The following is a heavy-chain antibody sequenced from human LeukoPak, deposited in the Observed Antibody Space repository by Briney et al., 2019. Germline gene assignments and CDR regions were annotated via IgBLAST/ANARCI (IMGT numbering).Heavy chain of an antibody. V-gene: IGHV4-30-4*01. CDR1: GGSISSGDYY. J-gene: IGHJ4*02. CDR2: IYYSGST. D-gene: IGHD4-17*01. Sequence: SQTLSLTCAVSGGSISSGDYYWSWIRQPPGKGLEWIGYIYYSGSTYYNPSLKSRVTISVDTSKNQFSLKLSSVTAADTAVYYCAREGDGDAFDYWGQGTLVTVSS. CDR3: AREGDGDAFDY.